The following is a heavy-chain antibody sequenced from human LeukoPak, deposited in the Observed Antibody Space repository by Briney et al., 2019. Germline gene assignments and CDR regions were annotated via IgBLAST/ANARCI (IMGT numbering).Heavy chain of an antibody. D-gene: IGHD3-16*01. CDR2: IYWGDDK. CDR1: GFSLSTSGVG. J-gene: IGHJ4*02. V-gene: IGHV2-5*02. Sequence: SGPTLVNPTQTLTLTCTFSGFSLSTSGVGVGWIRQPPGKALEWLALIYWGDDKRYSPSLKSRLTITKDTSKNQVVLRMTKMDPVDTATYYCAHSKYYSTGPYYFDYWGQGTLVTVSS. CDR3: AHSKYYSTGPYYFDY.